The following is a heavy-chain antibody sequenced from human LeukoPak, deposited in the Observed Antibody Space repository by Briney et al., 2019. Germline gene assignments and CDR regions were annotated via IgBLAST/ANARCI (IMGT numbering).Heavy chain of an antibody. CDR2: ISSSSSYI. J-gene: IGHJ4*02. Sequence: GGSLRLSCAASGFTFSSYSMNWVRQAPGKGLEWVSSISSSSSYIYCADSVKGRFTISRDNAKNSLYLQMNSLRAEDTAVYYCARVRGDYGEGVFDYWGQGTLVTVSS. CDR3: ARVRGDYGEGVFDY. D-gene: IGHD4-17*01. CDR1: GFTFSSYS. V-gene: IGHV3-21*01.